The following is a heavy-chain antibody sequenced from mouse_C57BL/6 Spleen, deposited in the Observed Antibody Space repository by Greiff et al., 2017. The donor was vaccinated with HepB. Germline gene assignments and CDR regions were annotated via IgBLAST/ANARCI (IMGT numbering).Heavy chain of an antibody. J-gene: IGHJ2*01. D-gene: IGHD4-1*01. CDR2: IDPETGGT. Sequence: VQLQQSGAELVRPGASVTLSCKASGYTFTDYEMHWVKQTPVHGLEWIGAIDPETGGTAYNQKFNGKAILSADKSSSTAYMELRSLTSEDSAVYYCTRGHNCDRRDYFDYWGQGTTLTVSS. CDR1: GYTFTDYE. CDR3: TRGHNCDRRDYFDY. V-gene: IGHV1-15*01.